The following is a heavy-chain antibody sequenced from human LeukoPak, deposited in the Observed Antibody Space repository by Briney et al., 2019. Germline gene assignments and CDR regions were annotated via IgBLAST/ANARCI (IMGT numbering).Heavy chain of an antibody. Sequence: GGSLRLSCAASGFTFSSYGMHWVRQAPGKGLEWVAVISYDGSNKYYADSVKGRFTISRDNSKNTLYLQMNSLRAEDTALYYCANLVYIVATSVIPPGDYWGQGTLGTVSS. CDR3: ANLVYIVATSVIPPGDY. D-gene: IGHD5-12*01. V-gene: IGHV3-30*18. CDR1: GFTFSSYG. J-gene: IGHJ4*02. CDR2: ISYDGSNK.